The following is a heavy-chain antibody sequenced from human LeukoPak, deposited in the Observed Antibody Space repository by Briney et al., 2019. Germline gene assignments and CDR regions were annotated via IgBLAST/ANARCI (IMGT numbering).Heavy chain of an antibody. Sequence: ASVKVSCKASGFTFTNYYMRWVRQAPGQGLEWLGIINPSGTSTNYAQKFRGRVTMTRDTSTSTVYMELSSLRSEDTAVYYCVRDNSRNSRGWWFDPWGQGTLVTVSS. CDR3: VRDNSRNSRGWWFDP. J-gene: IGHJ5*02. D-gene: IGHD2/OR15-2a*01. V-gene: IGHV1-46*03. CDR1: GFTFTNYY. CDR2: INPSGTST.